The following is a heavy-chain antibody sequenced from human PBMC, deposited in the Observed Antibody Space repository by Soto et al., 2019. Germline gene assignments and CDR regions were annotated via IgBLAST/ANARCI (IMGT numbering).Heavy chain of an antibody. D-gene: IGHD2-8*02. CDR2: ISGDGKTT. CDR3: VKDWTGNKCPCLDV. CDR1: GFTLNAHA. V-gene: IGHV3-23*01. Sequence: EVQVLESGGGLLQPGGSLRLSCVASGFTLNAHAMTWVRQGPGMGLEWTSTISGDGKTTHYADSVKGRFTVSRDNSKNTLSLQMNSLRAEDTATYYCVKDWTGNKCPCLDVWGQGTTVTVSS. J-gene: IGHJ6*02.